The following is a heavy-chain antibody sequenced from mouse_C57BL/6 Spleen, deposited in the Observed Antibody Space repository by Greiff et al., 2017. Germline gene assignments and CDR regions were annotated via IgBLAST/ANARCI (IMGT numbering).Heavy chain of an antibody. V-gene: IGHV1-81*01. D-gene: IGHD3-2*02. CDR2: IYPRSGNT. J-gene: IGHJ2*01. CDR3: ARDGDSSGYYFDY. CDR1: GYTFTSYG. Sequence: QVQLQQSGAELARPGASVKLSCKASGYTFTSYGISWVKQRTGQGLEWIGEIYPRSGNTYYNEKFKGKATLTADKSSSTAYMELRSRTSEDSAVYFCARDGDSSGYYFDYWGQGTTLTVSS.